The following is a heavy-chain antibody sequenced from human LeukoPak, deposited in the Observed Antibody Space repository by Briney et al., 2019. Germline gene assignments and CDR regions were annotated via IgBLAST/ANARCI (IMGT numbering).Heavy chain of an antibody. CDR1: GFTFSGSA. CDR2: IRSKANSYAT. D-gene: IGHD3-22*01. CDR3: TAPHYYDSSGYYHYDY. V-gene: IGHV3-73*01. J-gene: IGHJ4*02. Sequence: GGSLRLSCAASGFTFSGSAMHWVRQASGKGLEWVGRIRSKANSYATAYAASVKGRFTISRDDSKNTAYLQMNSLKTEDTAVYYCTAPHYYDSSGYYHYDYWGQGTLVPVSS.